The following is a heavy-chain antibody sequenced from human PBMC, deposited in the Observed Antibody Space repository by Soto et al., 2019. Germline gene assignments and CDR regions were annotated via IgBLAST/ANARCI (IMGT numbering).Heavy chain of an antibody. V-gene: IGHV3-23*01. Sequence: PGGSLRLSCAASGFTFSSHGISWIRLSPGKGLEWVSVISGGGDTTYYTPSVKGRFTISRDDFRNTLYLQMNSLRTEDTAIYYCAKLRDFVVLPAGILDYWGPGTLVTAPQ. J-gene: IGHJ4*02. D-gene: IGHD2-8*01. CDR2: ISGGGDTT. CDR1: GFTFSSHG. CDR3: AKLRDFVVLPAGILDY.